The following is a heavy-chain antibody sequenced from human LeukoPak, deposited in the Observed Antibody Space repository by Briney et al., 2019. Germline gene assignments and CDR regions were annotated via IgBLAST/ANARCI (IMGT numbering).Heavy chain of an antibody. D-gene: IGHD6-13*01. CDR3: ARDTGIAAAGTVPDY. V-gene: IGHV1-2*02. CDR2: INPNSGGT. J-gene: IGHJ4*02. Sequence: ASVKVSCKASGYTFTGYYMHWVRQAPGQGLEWMGWINPNSGGTNYAQKFQGRFTMTRDTSISTAYMELSRLRSDDTAVYYCARDTGIAAAGTVPDYWGQGTLVTVSS. CDR1: GYTFTGYY.